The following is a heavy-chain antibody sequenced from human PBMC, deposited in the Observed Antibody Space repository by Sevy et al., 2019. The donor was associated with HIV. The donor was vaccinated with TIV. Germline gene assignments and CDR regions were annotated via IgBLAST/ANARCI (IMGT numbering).Heavy chain of an antibody. CDR3: ARDRSDYDYIWGSYRYFD. CDR2: ISSSSTI. Sequence: GGSLRLSCAASGFTFSSYSMNWVRQAPGKGLEWVSYISSSSTIYYADSVKGRFTISRDNAKNSLYLQMNSLRAEDTAVYYCARDRSDYDYIWGSYRYFDWGQGTLVTVSS. CDR1: GFTFSSYS. D-gene: IGHD3-16*02. V-gene: IGHV3-48*01. J-gene: IGHJ4*02.